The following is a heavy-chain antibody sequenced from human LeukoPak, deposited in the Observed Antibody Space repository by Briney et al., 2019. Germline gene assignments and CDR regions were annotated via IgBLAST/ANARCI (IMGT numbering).Heavy chain of an antibody. CDR3: ARHRSESIAAPFDY. J-gene: IGHJ4*02. Sequence: PSGTLSLTCTVSGGSISSSSYYWGWIRQPPGKGLEWIGSIYYSGSTYYNPSLKSRVTISVDTSKNQFSLKLSSVTAADTAVYYCARHRSESIAAPFDYGGQGTLVTVSS. D-gene: IGHD6-6*01. V-gene: IGHV4-39*01. CDR1: GGSISSSSYY. CDR2: IYYSGST.